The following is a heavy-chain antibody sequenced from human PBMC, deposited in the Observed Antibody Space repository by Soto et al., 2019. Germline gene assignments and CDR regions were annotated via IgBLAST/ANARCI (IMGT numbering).Heavy chain of an antibody. CDR2: IYPGDSDT. CDR3: AASIFYYGMDV. V-gene: IGHV5-51*01. J-gene: IGHJ6*04. Sequence: GESLKISCKGSGYTFTSYWISWVRQMPGEGLEWMGAIYPGDSDTRYSPSFQGQVTISADKSISTAYMQWSSLQASDSAIYYCAASIFYYGMDVWGKGTTVTVSS. CDR1: GYTFTSYW.